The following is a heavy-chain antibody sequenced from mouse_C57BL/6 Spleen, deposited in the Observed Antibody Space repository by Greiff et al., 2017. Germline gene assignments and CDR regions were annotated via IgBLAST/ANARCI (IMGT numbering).Heavy chain of an antibody. CDR3: ARGPLREDAMDY. CDR1: GYTFTSYT. J-gene: IGHJ4*01. D-gene: IGHD1-1*01. CDR2: INPSSGYT. Sequence: VKVVESGAELARPGASVKMSCKASGYTFTSYTMHWVKQRPGQGLEWIGYINPSSGYTKYNQKFKDKATLTADKSSSTAYMQLSSLTSEDSAVYYCARGPLREDAMDYWGQGTSVTVSS. V-gene: IGHV1-4*01.